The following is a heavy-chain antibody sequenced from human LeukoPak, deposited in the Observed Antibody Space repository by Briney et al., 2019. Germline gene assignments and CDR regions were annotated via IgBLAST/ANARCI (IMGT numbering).Heavy chain of an antibody. D-gene: IGHD6-13*01. CDR1: GDSISRYY. CDR2: IYHSGST. Sequence: SETLSLTCNVSGDSISRYYWGWIRQPPGKGLEWIGYIYHSGSTYYNPSLKSRVTISVDRSKNQFSLKLSSVTAADTAVYYCARVAAGPFDYWGQGTLVTVSS. V-gene: IGHV4-30-2*01. CDR3: ARVAAGPFDY. J-gene: IGHJ4*02.